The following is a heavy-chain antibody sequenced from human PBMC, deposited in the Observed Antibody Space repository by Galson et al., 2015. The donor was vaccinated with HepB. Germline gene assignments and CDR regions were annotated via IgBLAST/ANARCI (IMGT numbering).Heavy chain of an antibody. V-gene: IGHV3-49*04. J-gene: IGHJ3*02. CDR3: TRDPGYYYDSSGYHFIPPAI. D-gene: IGHD3-22*01. CDR1: GFTFGDYA. CDR2: IRSKAYGGTT. Sequence: SLSLSCAASGFTFGDYAMSWVRQAPGKGLEWVGFIRSKAYGGTTEYAASVKGRFTISRDDSKSIAYLQMNSLKTGDTAVYYCTRDPGYYYDSSGYHFIPPAIWGQGTMVTVSS.